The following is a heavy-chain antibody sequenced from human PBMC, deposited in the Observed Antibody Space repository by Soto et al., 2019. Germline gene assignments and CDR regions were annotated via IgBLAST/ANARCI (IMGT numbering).Heavy chain of an antibody. J-gene: IGHJ4*02. D-gene: IGHD1-26*01. V-gene: IGHV4-59*01. Sequence: SETLSLTCTVSGGSISSYYWSWIRQPPGKGLEWLGYIYYSGSTNYNPSLKSRVNISVDTSKNQFSLKLSSVTAADTAVYYCARGGGSPDYWGQGTLVTVSS. CDR2: IYYSGST. CDR3: ARGGGSPDY. CDR1: GGSISSYY.